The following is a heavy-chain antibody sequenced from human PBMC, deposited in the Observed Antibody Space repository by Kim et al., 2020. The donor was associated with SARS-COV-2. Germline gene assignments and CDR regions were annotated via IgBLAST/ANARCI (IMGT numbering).Heavy chain of an antibody. CDR2: IHYSGST. Sequence: SETLSLTCTVSGGSISSSSYYWGWIRQPPGKGLEWIGSIHYSGSTYYNPSLKSRVTISVDTSKNQFSLKLSSVTAADTAVYYCASLQGFTMIVVVRPLGYYDMDVWGQGTTVTVSS. V-gene: IGHV4-39*01. CDR1: GGSISSSSYY. D-gene: IGHD3-22*01. J-gene: IGHJ6*02. CDR3: ASLQGFTMIVVVRPLGYYDMDV.